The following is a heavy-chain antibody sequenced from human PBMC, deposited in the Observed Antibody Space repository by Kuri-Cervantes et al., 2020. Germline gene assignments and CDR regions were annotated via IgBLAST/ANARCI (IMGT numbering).Heavy chain of an antibody. V-gene: IGHV4-34*01. CDR1: GGSFSGYY. D-gene: IGHD4-17*01. Sequence: SETLSLTCAVYGGSFSGYYWSWIRQPPGKGLEWIGEINHSGSTYYNPSLKSRVTISVDTSKNQFSLKLSSVTAADTAVYYCARRGPGDFRYYFDYWGQGTLVTVSS. J-gene: IGHJ4*02. CDR3: ARRGPGDFRYYFDY. CDR2: INHSGST.